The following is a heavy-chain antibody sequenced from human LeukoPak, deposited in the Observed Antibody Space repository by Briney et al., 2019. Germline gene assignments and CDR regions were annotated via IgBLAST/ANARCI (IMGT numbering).Heavy chain of an antibody. Sequence: PSETLSLTCTVSGGSISSYYWSWIRQPAGKGLEWIGRIYTSGSTNYNPSLKSRVTMSVDTSKNQFSLKLSSATAADTAVYYCARDSPITMIVVAVDAFDIWGQGTMVTVSS. CDR3: ARDSPITMIVVAVDAFDI. CDR2: IYTSGST. V-gene: IGHV4-4*07. J-gene: IGHJ3*02. CDR1: GGSISSYY. D-gene: IGHD3-22*01.